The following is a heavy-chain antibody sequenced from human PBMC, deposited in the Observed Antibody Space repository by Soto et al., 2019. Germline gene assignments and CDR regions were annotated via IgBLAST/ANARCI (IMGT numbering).Heavy chain of an antibody. D-gene: IGHD2-2*01. CDR2: IKSKTDGGTT. Sequence: GGSLRLSCAASGFTFSNAWINWVRQAPGKGLEWVGRIKSKTDGGTTDFAAPVKGRFAISRDDSKNMVYLQMNSLRAEDTAVYYCAKQPASIRTFDYRGQGALVTVSS. CDR3: AKQPASIRTFDY. J-gene: IGHJ4*02. CDR1: GFTFSNAW. V-gene: IGHV3-15*07.